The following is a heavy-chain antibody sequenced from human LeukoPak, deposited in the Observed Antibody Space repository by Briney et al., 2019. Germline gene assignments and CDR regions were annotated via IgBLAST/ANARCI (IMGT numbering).Heavy chain of an antibody. V-gene: IGHV1-2*02. CDR3: ARAGDESTGHYDSLHF. J-gene: IGHJ3*01. CDR1: GYTFAENH. Sequence: SVKLSCKASGYTFAENHIHWVRQAPGQGPEWMGWINPKSGATASAQEFQARLTMTRDTSIGTTSMDLSGLRLDDTGIYYCARAGDESTGHYDSLHFWGQGTMVTVSS. D-gene: IGHD2-8*02. CDR2: INPKSGAT.